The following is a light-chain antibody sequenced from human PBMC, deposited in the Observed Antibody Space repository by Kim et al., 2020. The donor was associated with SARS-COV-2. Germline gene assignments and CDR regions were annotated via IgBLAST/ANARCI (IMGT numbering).Light chain of an antibody. CDR1: QCFSSNN. CDR3: QQYYRSFVT. Sequence: LSPGERVTLSCRACQCFSSNNLALYQHKSGQAPRLLIYGASSRATGIPDRFSGSGSGTDFSLTISSLEPEDFAVYYCQQYYRSFVTFGQGTKLYI. V-gene: IGKV3-20*01. J-gene: IGKJ2*01. CDR2: GAS.